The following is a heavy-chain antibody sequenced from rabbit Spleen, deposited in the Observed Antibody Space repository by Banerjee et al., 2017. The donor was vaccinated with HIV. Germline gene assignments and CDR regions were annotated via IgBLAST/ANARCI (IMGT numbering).Heavy chain of an antibody. CDR3: TRALKSDDYIDL. CDR2: IYGGSSGST. V-gene: IGHV1S40*01. D-gene: IGHD2-1*01. Sequence: QSLEESGGDLVTPGASLTLTCTASGFSFSSSYWMCWVRQAPGKGLEWIACIYGGSSGSTYYASWVNGRFTISKTSSTTVILQMTSLTAADTATYFCTRALKSDDYIDLWGPGTLVTVS. CDR1: GFSFSSSYW. J-gene: IGHJ4*01.